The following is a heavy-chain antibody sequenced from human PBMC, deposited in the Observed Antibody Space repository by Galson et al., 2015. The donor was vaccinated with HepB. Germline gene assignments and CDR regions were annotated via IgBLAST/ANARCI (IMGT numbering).Heavy chain of an antibody. CDR2: IYYSGST. CDR3: ARLSDIVVVPAANPFDY. Sequence: ETLSLTCTVSGGSISSGSYYWSWIRQPAGKGLEWIGSIYYSGSTYYNPSLKSRVTISVDTSKNQFSLKLSSVTAADTAVYYCARLSDIVVVPAANPFDYWGQGTLVTVSS. CDR1: GGSISSGSYY. V-gene: IGHV4-39*01. J-gene: IGHJ4*02. D-gene: IGHD2-2*01.